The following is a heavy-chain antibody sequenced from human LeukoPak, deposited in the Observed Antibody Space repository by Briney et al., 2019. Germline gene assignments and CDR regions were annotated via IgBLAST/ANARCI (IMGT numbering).Heavy chain of an antibody. J-gene: IGHJ5*02. CDR3: ARGPVLLPRRFDP. CDR1: GFTFSSYA. CDR2: INHSGST. V-gene: IGHV4-34*01. Sequence: PGGSLRLSCAASGFTFSSYAMSWVRQPPGKGLEWIGEINHSGSTNSNPSLKSRVTMSVDTSKNQFPLKVSSVTAADTAVYYCARGPVLLPRRFDPWGQGTLVTVSS. D-gene: IGHD2/OR15-2a*01.